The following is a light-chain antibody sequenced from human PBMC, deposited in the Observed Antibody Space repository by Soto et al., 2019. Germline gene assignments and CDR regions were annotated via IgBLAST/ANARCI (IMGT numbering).Light chain of an antibody. CDR2: GAS. CDR3: QQYGSSPRVT. V-gene: IGKV3-20*01. J-gene: IGKJ4*01. Sequence: EIVLTQSPGTLSLSPGERATLSCRASQSVSSSYLAWYQQKPGQAPRLLIYGASSRATGIPDRFSGSGSGSDFILPISRLEHEDFSVYYCQQYGSSPRVTFGGGTKVEIK. CDR1: QSVSSSY.